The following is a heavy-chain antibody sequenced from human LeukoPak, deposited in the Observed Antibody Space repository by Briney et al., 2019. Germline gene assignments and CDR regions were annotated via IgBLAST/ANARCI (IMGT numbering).Heavy chain of an antibody. CDR1: GFTFSNYA. CDR2: ISFDGSNK. V-gene: IGHV3-30-3*01. CDR3: ASEPFWFSSSSDYYYMDV. J-gene: IGHJ6*03. D-gene: IGHD6-6*01. Sequence: PGRSLRLSCAASGFTFSNYAMHWFRQAAGKGLEWLAVISFDGSNKYYADSVKGRFTISRDNSKNTLYLQMNSLRAEDTAVYYCASEPFWFSSSSDYYYMDVWGKGTTVTVSS.